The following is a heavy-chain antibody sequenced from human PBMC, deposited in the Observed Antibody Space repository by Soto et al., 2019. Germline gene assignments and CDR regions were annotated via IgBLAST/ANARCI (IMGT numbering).Heavy chain of an antibody. J-gene: IGHJ2*01. Sequence: GGSLRLSCAASGCTVSGNYMSWVRQAPGKGLEWVSLIYSGGSTYYADSVKGRFTISTDNSKNTLYLQMNSLRAEDTAMYYCARDSQRYWYFDLWGRGTLVTVSS. V-gene: IGHV3-53*01. CDR2: IYSGGST. CDR1: GCTVSGNY. CDR3: ARDSQRYWYFDL.